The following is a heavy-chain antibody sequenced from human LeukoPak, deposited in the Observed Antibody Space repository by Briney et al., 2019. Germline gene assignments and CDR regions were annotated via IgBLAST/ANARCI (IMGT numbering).Heavy chain of an antibody. Sequence: SETLSLTCTVSGGSISSYYWSWIRQPPGKGLEWIGYIYYSGSTNYNPSPKSRVTISVDTSKNQFSLKLSSVTAADTAVYYCARGDYGVGDFDYWGQGTLVTVSS. CDR3: ARGDYGVGDFDY. J-gene: IGHJ4*02. D-gene: IGHD4-17*01. CDR2: IYYSGST. V-gene: IGHV4-59*01. CDR1: GGSISSYY.